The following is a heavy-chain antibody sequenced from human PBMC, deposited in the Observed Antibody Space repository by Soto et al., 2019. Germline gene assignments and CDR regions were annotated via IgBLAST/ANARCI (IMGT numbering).Heavy chain of an antibody. D-gene: IGHD3-10*01. CDR1: GGXVSSNSAA. CDR3: TGITWFRGMDV. Sequence: QXLSLTEVISGGXVSSNSAAWNLSRQSPSRGLEWLGRTYYKSKWNNDYALSVKSRITINPEKSKNHFSLNMYSVTTEDTAVYYCTGITWFRGMDVWGQGTPVTVSS. V-gene: IGHV6-1*01. J-gene: IGHJ6*02. CDR2: TYYKSKWNN.